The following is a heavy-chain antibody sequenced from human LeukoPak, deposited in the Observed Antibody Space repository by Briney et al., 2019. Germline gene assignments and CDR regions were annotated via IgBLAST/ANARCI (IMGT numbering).Heavy chain of an antibody. CDR3: ASHTN. V-gene: IGHV4-4*07. Sequence: SETLSLTCAVSGGSISSYYWSWIRQPAGKGLEWIGRIYTSESPTYNPSLKSRVTMSLDTSKNQFSLKLSSVTAADTAVYYCASHTNWGQGTLVTVSS. CDR2: IYTSESP. J-gene: IGHJ4*02. CDR1: GGSISSYY. D-gene: IGHD1-1*01.